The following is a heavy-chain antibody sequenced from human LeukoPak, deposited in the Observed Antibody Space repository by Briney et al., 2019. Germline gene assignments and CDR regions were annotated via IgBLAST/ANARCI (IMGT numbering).Heavy chain of an antibody. J-gene: IGHJ4*02. Sequence: PSETLSLTCAVYGGSFSGYYWSWIRQPPGKGLEWIGEINHSGSTNYNPSLKSRVTISVDTSKNQFSLKLSSVTAADAAVYYCARETYSGYDYRVFDYWGQGTLVTVSS. CDR1: GGSFSGYY. D-gene: IGHD5-12*01. CDR3: ARETYSGYDYRVFDY. CDR2: INHSGST. V-gene: IGHV4-34*01.